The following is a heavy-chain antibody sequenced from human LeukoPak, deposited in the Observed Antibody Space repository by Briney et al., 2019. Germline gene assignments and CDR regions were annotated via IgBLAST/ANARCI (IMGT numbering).Heavy chain of an antibody. CDR3: ASLGATTATLSWAPD. D-gene: IGHD1-26*01. CDR2: ISSSGSTI. Sequence: GGSLRLSCAASGFTFSDYYMSWIRHAPGKGLEWVSYISSSGSTIYYADSVKGRFTISRDNAKNSLYLQMNSLRAEDTAVYYCASLGATTATLSWAPDWGQGTLVTVSS. CDR1: GFTFSDYY. V-gene: IGHV3-11*01. J-gene: IGHJ4*02.